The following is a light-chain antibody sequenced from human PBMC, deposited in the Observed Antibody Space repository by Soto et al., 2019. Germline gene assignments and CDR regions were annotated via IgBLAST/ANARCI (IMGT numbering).Light chain of an antibody. J-gene: IGLJ2*01. V-gene: IGLV2-23*01. CDR1: RSDVGSYNL. Sequence: QSALTQPASVSGSPGQSITISCTGTRSDVGSYNLLSWYQQHPGKAPKLMIYEGSKRPLGVSNRFSGSKSDNTASLTISGLHAEDEADYYCCSYAGSTLGVVFGGGTKLTVL. CDR2: EGS. CDR3: CSYAGSTLGVV.